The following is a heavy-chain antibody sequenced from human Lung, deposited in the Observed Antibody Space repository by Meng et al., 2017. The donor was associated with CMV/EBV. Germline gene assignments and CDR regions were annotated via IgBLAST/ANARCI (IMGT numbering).Heavy chain of an antibody. Sequence: QGSGPGLLKPSGTLALTCAVSGGSISSSNWWSWGRQPPGKGLEWIGEIYHSGSTNYNPSLKSRVTISVDKSKNQFSLKLSSVTAADTAVYYCASFPPPGKQWLVTDYWGQGTLVTVSS. CDR3: ASFPPPGKQWLVTDY. V-gene: IGHV4-4*02. CDR1: GGSISSSNW. CDR2: IYHSGST. J-gene: IGHJ4*02. D-gene: IGHD6-19*01.